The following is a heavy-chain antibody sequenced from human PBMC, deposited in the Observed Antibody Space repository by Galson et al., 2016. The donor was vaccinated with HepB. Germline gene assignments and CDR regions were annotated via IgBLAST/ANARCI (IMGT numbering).Heavy chain of an antibody. D-gene: IGHD6-19*01. CDR3: ARGPSTTVAALDS. Sequence: ETLSLTCGVSGGSISSGNWWSWVRQPPGKGLEWIGEIHHSGSTNYNPSLKSRVTISLERSKKQFSLRLNSVTAADTAVYCCARGPSTTVAALDSWGQGTLATVS. CDR2: IHHSGST. CDR1: GGSISSGNW. J-gene: IGHJ4*02. V-gene: IGHV4-4*01.